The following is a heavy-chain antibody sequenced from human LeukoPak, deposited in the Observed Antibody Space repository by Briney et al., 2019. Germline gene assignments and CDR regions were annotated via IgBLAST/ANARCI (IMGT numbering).Heavy chain of an antibody. Sequence: SETLSLTCTVSGGSISSYYWSWIRQPPGKGLEWIGYIYYSGSTNYNPSLKSRVTISVDTSKNQFSLKLSSVTAADTAVYYCAREEYSSSSWFDPWGQGTLVTVSS. V-gene: IGHV4-59*01. CDR1: GGSISSYY. CDR2: IYYSGST. D-gene: IGHD6-6*01. CDR3: AREEYSSSSWFDP. J-gene: IGHJ5*02.